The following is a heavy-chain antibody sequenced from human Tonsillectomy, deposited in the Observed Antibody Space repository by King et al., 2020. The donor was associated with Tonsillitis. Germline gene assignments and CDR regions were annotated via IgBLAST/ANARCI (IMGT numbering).Heavy chain of an antibody. D-gene: IGHD2/OR15-2a*01. CDR1: GFIFRDYA. CDR2: ISGGGERT. Sequence: VQLVESGGNLVQPGGSPRLSCAASGFIFRDYAMAWVRQAPGKGLEWVSAISGGGERTYYVDSVRGRFTISRDNSKNTLYLQMNSLRAEDTAIYYCAKYSLSETVMGDHWGQGILVTVSS. J-gene: IGHJ4*02. V-gene: IGHV3-23*04. CDR3: AKYSLSETVMGDH.